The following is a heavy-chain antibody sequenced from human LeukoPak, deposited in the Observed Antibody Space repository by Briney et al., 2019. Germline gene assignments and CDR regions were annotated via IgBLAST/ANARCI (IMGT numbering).Heavy chain of an antibody. Sequence: GGSLRLSCAASGFTFSSYAMHWVRQAPGKGLEWVAVTSYDGSNKYYADSVKGRFTISRDNSKNTLYLQMNSLRAEDTAVYYCARDVGGYTPYYFDYWGQGTLVTVSS. V-gene: IGHV3-30-3*01. CDR1: GFTFSSYA. J-gene: IGHJ4*02. D-gene: IGHD5-12*01. CDR3: ARDVGGYTPYYFDY. CDR2: TSYDGSNK.